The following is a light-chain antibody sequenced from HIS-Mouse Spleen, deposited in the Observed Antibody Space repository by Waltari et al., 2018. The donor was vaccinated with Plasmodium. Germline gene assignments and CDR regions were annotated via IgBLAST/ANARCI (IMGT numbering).Light chain of an antibody. V-gene: IGLV3-10*01. Sequence: SYELTQPPSVSVSPGQTARINCSGDALPKKYAYWYQQKSGKAPWLFNYEDSKRPSGIPERFSGSSSGTMATLTISGAQVEDEADYYCYSTDSSGNHRVFGGGTKLTVL. CDR2: EDS. J-gene: IGLJ3*02. CDR1: ALPKKY. CDR3: YSTDSSGNHRV.